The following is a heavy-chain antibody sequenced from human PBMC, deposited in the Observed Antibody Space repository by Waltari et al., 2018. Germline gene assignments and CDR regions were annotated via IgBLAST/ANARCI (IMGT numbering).Heavy chain of an antibody. CDR2: ISPNNGDT. D-gene: IGHD5-12*01. Sequence: QVQLVQPGADVKNPGASVRVSCQASRSSFSDPHMHWVRQAPGQGLEWVGWISPNNGDTNYAQRFQGWVTMTSDSSISTAYMELNRLRSDDTAVYYCARGGYSYGYGMDVWGQGTTVIVSS. CDR1: RSSFSDPH. J-gene: IGHJ6*02. V-gene: IGHV1-2*04. CDR3: ARGGYSYGYGMDV.